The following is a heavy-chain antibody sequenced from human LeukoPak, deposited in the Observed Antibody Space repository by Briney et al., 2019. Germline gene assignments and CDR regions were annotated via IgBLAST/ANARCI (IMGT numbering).Heavy chain of an antibody. J-gene: IGHJ4*02. CDR2: ISGSGGST. V-gene: IGHV3-23*01. D-gene: IGHD3-10*01. CDR3: AKLWFGEPQYYFDY. Sequence: GGSLRLSCAASGFTFSSYAMSWVRQAPGKGLEWVSAISGSGGSTYYADSVKGRFTISRDNSENTLYLQMNSLRAEDTAVYYCAKLWFGEPQYYFDYWGQGTLVTVSS. CDR1: GFTFSSYA.